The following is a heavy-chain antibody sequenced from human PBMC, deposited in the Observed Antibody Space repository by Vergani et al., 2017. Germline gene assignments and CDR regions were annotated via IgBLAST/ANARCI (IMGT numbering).Heavy chain of an antibody. CDR2: ISYDGSNK. CDR1: GCTFSSYG. Sequence: QVQLVESGGGVVQPGRSLRLSCAASGCTFSSYGMHWVRQAPGKGLEWVAVISYDGSNKYYADSVKGRFTISRDNSKNTLYLQMNSLRAEDTAVYYCAKDRSPYYDFWSGYTFDYWGQGTLVTVSS. J-gene: IGHJ4*02. V-gene: IGHV3-30*18. CDR3: AKDRSPYYDFWSGYTFDY. D-gene: IGHD3-3*01.